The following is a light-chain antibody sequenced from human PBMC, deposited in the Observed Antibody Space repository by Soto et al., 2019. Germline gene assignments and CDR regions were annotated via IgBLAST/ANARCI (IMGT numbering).Light chain of an antibody. CDR1: QSVSSN. J-gene: IGKJ1*01. Sequence: EIVMTQSPATLSVSPGERATLSCRASQSVSSNLAWYQQKPGQAPMLLIYGASTRATGFPARFSGSGSWTDFTPTISSLLTEDLPVYYCQQYNNWCQTFGPGTKVEIK. V-gene: IGKV3-15*01. CDR3: QQYNNWCQT. CDR2: GAS.